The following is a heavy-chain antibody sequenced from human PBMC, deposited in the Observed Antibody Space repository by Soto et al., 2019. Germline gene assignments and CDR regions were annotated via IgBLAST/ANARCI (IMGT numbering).Heavy chain of an antibody. V-gene: IGHV3-33*01. D-gene: IGHD2-15*01. Sequence: GGALRLSCAASGFTFSSYGMHWVRQAPGKGLEWVAVLWYDGSNKYYADSVKGRFTISRDNSKNTLYLQMNSLRAEDTAVYYCARDGYCSGGSCYSVPVFDYWGQGTLVTVSS. J-gene: IGHJ4*02. CDR1: GFTFSSYG. CDR3: ARDGYCSGGSCYSVPVFDY. CDR2: LWYDGSNK.